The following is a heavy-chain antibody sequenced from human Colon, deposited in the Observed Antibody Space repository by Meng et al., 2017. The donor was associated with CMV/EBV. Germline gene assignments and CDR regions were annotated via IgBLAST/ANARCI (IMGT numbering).Heavy chain of an antibody. CDR2: IYPQNGGT. CDR3: IKEDWYFDF. CDR1: GYTFTAKH. V-gene: IGHV1-2*02. D-gene: IGHD2-21*01. Sequence: QVQLSQSGTELTKPGASVQVSCNTSGYTFTAKHLHWVRHAPGQGLEWIGWIYPQNGGTYFAQKFQGRVTMTSDTSISTAYMELSSLTSDDTAIYYCIKEDWYFDFWGQGTLVTVSS. J-gene: IGHJ4*02.